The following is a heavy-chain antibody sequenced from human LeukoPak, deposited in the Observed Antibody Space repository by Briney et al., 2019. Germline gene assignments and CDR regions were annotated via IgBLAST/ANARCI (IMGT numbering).Heavy chain of an antibody. D-gene: IGHD6-13*01. CDR1: GFTVSSNY. CDR2: IYSGGST. CDR3: AREGGFTGYGSSWYEGVFVY. V-gene: IGHV3-66*01. Sequence: PGGSLRLSCAASGFTVSSNYMSWVRQAPGKGLEWVSVIYSGGSTYYADSVKGRFTISRDNSKNTLYLQMNSLRAEDTAVYYCAREGGFTGYGSSWYEGVFVYWGQGTLVIVSS. J-gene: IGHJ4*02.